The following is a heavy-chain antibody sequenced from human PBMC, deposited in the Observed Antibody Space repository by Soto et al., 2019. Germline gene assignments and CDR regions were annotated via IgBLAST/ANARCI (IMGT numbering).Heavy chain of an antibody. CDR2: IYQSGST. V-gene: IGHV4-30-2*01. CDR3: ARGVGIFNYYYGMDV. Sequence: NPXGTLALTCAVSGGSISSGNYFGSWIRQPPGKGLEWIGYIYQSGSTYYNPSLKSRVTISVDRSKNQFSLKLSSVTAADTAVYYCARGVGIFNYYYGMDVWGQGTTVTVSS. D-gene: IGHD2-15*01. J-gene: IGHJ6*02. CDR1: GGSISSGNYF.